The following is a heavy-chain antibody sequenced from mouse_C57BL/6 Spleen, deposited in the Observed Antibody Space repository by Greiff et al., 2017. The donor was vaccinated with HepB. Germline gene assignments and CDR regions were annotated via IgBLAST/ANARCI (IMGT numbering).Heavy chain of an antibody. J-gene: IGHJ2*01. CDR2: IWTGGGT. V-gene: IGHV2-9-1*01. CDR3: ARNSNYYGSTCFDY. CDR1: GFSLTSYA. Sequence: MKLMESGPGLVAPSQSLSITCTVSGFSLTSYAISWVRQPPGKGLEWLGVIWTGGGTNYNSALKSRLSISKDNSKSQVFLKMNSLQTDDTARYYCARNSNYYGSTCFDYWGQGTTLTVSS. D-gene: IGHD1-1*01.